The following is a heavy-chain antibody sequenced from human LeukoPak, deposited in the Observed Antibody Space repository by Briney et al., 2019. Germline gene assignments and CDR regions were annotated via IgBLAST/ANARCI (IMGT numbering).Heavy chain of an antibody. CDR1: GFTFSDHY. CDR3: ARGVCSGGSCYLGED. J-gene: IGHJ4*02. V-gene: IGHV3-72*01. Sequence: GGSLRLSCAASGFTFSDHYMDWVRQAPGKGREWVGRTRNRANSYTTEYAASVKGRFTISRDDSKNSLYLQMNRLKTEDTAVYYCARGVCSGGSCYLGEDWGQGTLVTASS. CDR2: TRNRANSYTT. D-gene: IGHD2-15*01.